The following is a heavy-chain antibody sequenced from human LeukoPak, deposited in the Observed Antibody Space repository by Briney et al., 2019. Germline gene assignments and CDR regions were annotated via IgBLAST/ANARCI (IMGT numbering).Heavy chain of an antibody. CDR2: ISGSGGST. D-gene: IGHD2-15*01. CDR3: ARVIVAFDI. J-gene: IGHJ3*02. CDR1: GFIFSNYA. V-gene: IGHV3-23*01. Sequence: GGSLRLSCAASGFIFSNYAMSWVRQAPGKGLEWVSTISGSGGSTYYADSVKGRFTISRDNAKNSLYLQMNSLRAEDTAVYYCARVIVAFDIWGQGTMVTVSS.